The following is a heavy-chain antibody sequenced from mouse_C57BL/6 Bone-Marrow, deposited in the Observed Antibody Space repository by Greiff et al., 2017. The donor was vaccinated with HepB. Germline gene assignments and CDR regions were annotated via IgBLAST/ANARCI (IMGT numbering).Heavy chain of an antibody. Sequence: EVKVQESGGGLVQPGGSLKLSCAASGFTFSDYYMYWVRQTPEKRLEWVAYISNGGGSTYYPDTVKGRFTISRDNAKNTLYLQMSRLKSEDTAMYYCARYGPLGSSLRYFDVWGTGTTVTVSS. CDR1: GFTFSDYY. D-gene: IGHD1-1*01. J-gene: IGHJ1*03. CDR2: ISNGGGST. V-gene: IGHV5-12*01. CDR3: ARYGPLGSSLRYFDV.